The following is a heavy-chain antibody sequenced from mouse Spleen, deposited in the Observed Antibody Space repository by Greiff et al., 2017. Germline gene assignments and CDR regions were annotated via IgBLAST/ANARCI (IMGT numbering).Heavy chain of an antibody. V-gene: IGHV1-80*01. CDR2: IYPGDGDT. Sequence: QVQLQQSGAELVKPGASVKISCKASGYAFSSYWMNWVKQRPGKGLEWIGQIYPGDGDTNYNGKFKGKATLTADKSSSTAYMQLSSLTSEDSAVYFCARGGITTGWYFDVWGAGTTVTVSS. J-gene: IGHJ1*01. CDR3: ARGGITTGWYFDV. D-gene: IGHD1-1*01. CDR1: GYAFSSYW.